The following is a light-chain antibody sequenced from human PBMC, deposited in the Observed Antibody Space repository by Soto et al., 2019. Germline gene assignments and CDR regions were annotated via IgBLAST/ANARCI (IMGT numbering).Light chain of an antibody. J-gene: IGKJ1*01. CDR3: QQTYSIVWT. CDR2: AAS. CDR1: QYISTY. Sequence: DIQMTQSPSSLSASVGDRVTISCRASQYISTYLNWYQQKPGKAPRLLIYAASSLQSGVPSRFSGGGSGTDFTLTVSSLQPEDFATYYCQQTYSIVWTFGQGTRVDIK. V-gene: IGKV1-39*01.